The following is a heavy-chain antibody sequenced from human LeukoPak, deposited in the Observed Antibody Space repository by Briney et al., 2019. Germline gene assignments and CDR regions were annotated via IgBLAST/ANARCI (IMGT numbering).Heavy chain of an antibody. Sequence: ASVKVSCKASGYTFTGYYMHWVRQAPGQGLEWMGWINPNSGGTNYAQKFQGRVTMTRDTSISTAYMELSSLRSEDTAVYYCARYGSGTNGGFDIWGQGTMVTV. CDR3: ARYGSGTNGGFDI. CDR1: GYTFTGYY. V-gene: IGHV1-2*02. J-gene: IGHJ3*02. D-gene: IGHD3-10*01. CDR2: INPNSGGT.